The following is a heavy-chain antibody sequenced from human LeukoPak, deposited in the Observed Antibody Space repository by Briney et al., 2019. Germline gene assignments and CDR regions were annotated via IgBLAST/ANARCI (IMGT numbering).Heavy chain of an antibody. CDR2: IYYSGST. Sequence: SETLSLTCTVSGGSISSYYWSWIRQPPGKGLEWVGYIYYSGSTNYNPSLKSRVTISVDTSKNQFSLKLSSVTAADTAVYYCARDRSGYPDYWGQGTLVTVSS. D-gene: IGHD3-3*01. CDR3: ARDRSGYPDY. V-gene: IGHV4-59*01. J-gene: IGHJ4*02. CDR1: GGSISSYY.